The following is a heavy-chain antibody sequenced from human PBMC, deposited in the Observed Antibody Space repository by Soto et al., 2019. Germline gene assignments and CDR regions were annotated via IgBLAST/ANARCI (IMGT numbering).Heavy chain of an antibody. CDR3: ARDMVPGGFDY. V-gene: IGHV3-30-3*01. J-gene: IGHJ4*02. Sequence: QVQLVESGGGVVQPGRSLRLSCAASGFTFSSYAMHWVRQAPGKGLEWVADISYDGSNKYCADSVKGRFTISRDNSENTLYLQMNSLRAEDTAVYSCARDMVPGGFDYWGQGTLVTVSS. D-gene: IGHD3-10*01. CDR2: ISYDGSNK. CDR1: GFTFSSYA.